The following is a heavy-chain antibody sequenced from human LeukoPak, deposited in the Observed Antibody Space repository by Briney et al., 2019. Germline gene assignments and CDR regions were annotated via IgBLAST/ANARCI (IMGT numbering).Heavy chain of an antibody. CDR3: ARSELLWFGGVNSGIDY. CDR2: IYYSGST. CDR1: GGSFSSYY. V-gene: IGHV4-59*01. D-gene: IGHD3-10*01. Sequence: SETLSLTCTVSGGSFSSYYWSWIRQPPGKGLGRIGYIYYSGSTNSNPSPNSRVTISLDMSKNQFPLKLSLVTAADAAADYCARSELLWFGGVNSGIDYWGQGTLVTAYS. J-gene: IGHJ4*02.